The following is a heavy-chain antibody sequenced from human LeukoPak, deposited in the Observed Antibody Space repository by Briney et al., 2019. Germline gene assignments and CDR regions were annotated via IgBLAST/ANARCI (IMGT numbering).Heavy chain of an antibody. CDR2: IWYDGSNK. CDR1: GFTFSSYG. D-gene: IGHD4-17*01. CDR3: AKDSGAGDYGS. J-gene: IGHJ5*02. Sequence: GGSLRLSCAASGFTFSSYGMHWVRQAPGKGLEWVAVIWYDGSNKYYADSVKGRFTTSRDDSKNTLYLQMNSLRAEDTAVYYCAKDSGAGDYGSWGQGTLVTVSS. V-gene: IGHV3-33*06.